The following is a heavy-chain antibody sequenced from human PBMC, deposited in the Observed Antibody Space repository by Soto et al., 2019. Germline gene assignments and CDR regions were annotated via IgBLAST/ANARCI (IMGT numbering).Heavy chain of an antibody. D-gene: IGHD2-2*03. CDR1: GFTFSNDW. V-gene: IGHV3-15*01. CDR3: TTDHLGYGSSTICYDYFYMDV. Sequence: GGSLRLSCAASGFTFSNDWMSWVRQAPGKGLEWVGRIKSKTDGGTTDYAAPVKGRFTISRDDSKNTLYLQMNSLKTEDTAVYYCTTDHLGYGSSTICYDYFYMDVWGKGTPVTVSS. CDR2: IKSKTDGGTT. J-gene: IGHJ6*03.